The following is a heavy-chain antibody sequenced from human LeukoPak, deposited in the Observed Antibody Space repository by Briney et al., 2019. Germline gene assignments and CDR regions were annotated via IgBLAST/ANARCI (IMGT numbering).Heavy chain of an antibody. CDR2: ISGSGGNT. CDR1: GFTFSSYA. J-gene: IGHJ6*03. CDR3: AKDHXXGGXYXXYXDV. Sequence: GGSLRLSCAASGFTFSSYAMSWVRQAPGKGLEWVSAISGSGGNTYYADSVKGRFTISRDNSKNTLYLQMNSLRAEDTAVYYCAKDHXXGGXYXXYXDVWGKGTTVTVSS. V-gene: IGHV3-23*01. D-gene: IGHD3-16*01.